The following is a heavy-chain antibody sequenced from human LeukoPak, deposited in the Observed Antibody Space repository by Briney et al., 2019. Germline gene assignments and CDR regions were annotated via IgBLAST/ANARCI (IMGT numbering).Heavy chain of an antibody. J-gene: IGHJ4*02. Sequence: PGGSLRLSCAASGFNFSSYGMHWVRQAPGKGLEWVGRIRSKAAGSTAEYAAPVKGGFTISRDDSKNTLYLEMNSLKTEDTAVYYCTTWSYWGQGSLVTVSS. CDR2: IRSKAAGSTA. CDR3: TTWSY. V-gene: IGHV3-15*01. D-gene: IGHD3-3*01. CDR1: GFNFSSYG.